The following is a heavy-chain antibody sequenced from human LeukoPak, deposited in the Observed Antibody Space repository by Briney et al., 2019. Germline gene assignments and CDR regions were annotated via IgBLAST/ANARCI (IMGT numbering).Heavy chain of an antibody. D-gene: IGHD6-25*01. J-gene: IGHJ3*02. CDR1: GGSISSYY. CDR2: IYNSGST. CDR3: ARSAIDAFDI. V-gene: IGHV4-59*08. Sequence: PSETLSLTCTVSGGSISSYYWSWIRQPPGKGLECIGYIYNSGSTDYNPSLKSRVSISVDTSKNQFSLKLSSVTAADTAVYYCARSAIDAFDIWGQGTMVTVSS.